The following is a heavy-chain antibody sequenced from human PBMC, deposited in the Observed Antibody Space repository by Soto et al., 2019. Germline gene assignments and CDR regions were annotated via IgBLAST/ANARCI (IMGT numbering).Heavy chain of an antibody. CDR2: IYYSGST. D-gene: IGHD4-17*01. Sequence: SETLSLTCTVSGGSISNYYWSWIRQPPGKGLEWIGYIYYSGSTNYNPSLKSRVTISVDTSKNQFSLKLTSITAADTAIYFCARRGGGDYLFDSWGQGILVTVSS. V-gene: IGHV4-59*08. CDR1: GGSISNYY. CDR3: ARRGGGDYLFDS. J-gene: IGHJ4*02.